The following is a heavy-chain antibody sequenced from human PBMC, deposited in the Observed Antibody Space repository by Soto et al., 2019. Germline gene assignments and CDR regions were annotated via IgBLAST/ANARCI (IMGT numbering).Heavy chain of an antibody. CDR2: ISAYNGNT. V-gene: IGHV1-18*01. Sequence: ASVKVSCTASGYTFTSYGISWVRQAPGQGLEWMGWISAYNGNTNYAQKLQGRVTMTTDTSTSTAYMELRSLRSDDTAVYYCARDKGYRYYYGSGSYYNPDWFDPWGQGTLVTVSS. D-gene: IGHD3-10*01. J-gene: IGHJ5*02. CDR3: ARDKGYRYYYGSGSYYNPDWFDP. CDR1: GYTFTSYG.